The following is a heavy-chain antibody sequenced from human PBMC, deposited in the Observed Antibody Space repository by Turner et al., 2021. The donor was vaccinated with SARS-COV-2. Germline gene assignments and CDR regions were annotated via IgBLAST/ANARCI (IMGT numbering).Heavy chain of an antibody. V-gene: IGHV4-34*01. CDR2: INHSGST. Sequence: QVQLQQWGAGLLKPSETLSLTCAVYGGSFSGYYWSCIRQPPGKGLEWIGEINHSGSTNYNPSLKSRVTISVDTSKNQFSLKLSSVTAADTAVYYCASGDVDIVAIPNSGDAFDIWGQGTMVTVSS. D-gene: IGHD5-12*01. J-gene: IGHJ3*02. CDR1: GGSFSGYY. CDR3: ASGDVDIVAIPNSGDAFDI.